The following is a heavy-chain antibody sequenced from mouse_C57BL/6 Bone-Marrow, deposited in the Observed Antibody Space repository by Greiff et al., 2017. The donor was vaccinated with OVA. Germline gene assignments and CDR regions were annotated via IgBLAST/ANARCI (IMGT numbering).Heavy chain of an antibody. V-gene: IGHV1-5*01. CDR3: TGEEIGGVDY. CDR2: IYPGNSDT. J-gene: IGHJ2*01. CDR1: GYTFTSYW. Sequence: EVQLQESGTVLARPGASVKMSCKTSGYTFTSYWMHWVKQRPGPGLEWIGAIYPGNSDTSYNQKFKGKAKLTAVTSASTAYMELSSLTNEDSAVCYSTGEEIGGVDYWGQGTTLTVSS.